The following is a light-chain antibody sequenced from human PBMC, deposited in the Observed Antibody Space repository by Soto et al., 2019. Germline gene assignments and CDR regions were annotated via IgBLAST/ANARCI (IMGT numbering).Light chain of an antibody. J-gene: IGKJ1*01. CDR2: GAS. Sequence: IVMTQSPATLSVSPGERATLSCRASQTIDNKLAWYQQRPGQAPRLLIYGASIRATGIPARFSGSGSGTEFTLTISGLQSEDFGVYYCQQYKAGRTCGQGTNVDIK. V-gene: IGKV3-15*01. CDR1: QTIDNK. CDR3: QQYKAGRT.